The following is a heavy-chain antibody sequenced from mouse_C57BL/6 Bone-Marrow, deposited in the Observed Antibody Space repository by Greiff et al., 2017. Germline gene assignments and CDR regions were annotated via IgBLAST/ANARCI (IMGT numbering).Heavy chain of an antibody. V-gene: IGHV5-6*01. CDR1: GFTFSSYG. CDR2: ISSGGSYT. D-gene: IGHD1-1*01. J-gene: IGHJ3*01. CDR3: ARPGYHRYCYSWFGY. Sequence: EVMLVESGGDLVKPGGSLKLSCAASGFTFSSYGMSWVRQTPDKRLAWVATISSGGSYTYYPDSVKGRFTISRDNAKNTLYLQMSSLKSEDTGMYYCARPGYHRYCYSWFGYWGQRALV.